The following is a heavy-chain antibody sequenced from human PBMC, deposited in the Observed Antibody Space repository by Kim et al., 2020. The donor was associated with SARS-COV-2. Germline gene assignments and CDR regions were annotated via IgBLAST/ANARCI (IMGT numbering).Heavy chain of an antibody. J-gene: IGHJ4*02. Sequence: STYSADSVKGRVTISRDNSKNTLYLQMNSLGAEDTAVYYCAREWGNHFDYWGQGTLVTVSS. CDR2: ST. V-gene: IGHV3-53*01. CDR3: AREWGNHFDY. D-gene: IGHD1-26*01.